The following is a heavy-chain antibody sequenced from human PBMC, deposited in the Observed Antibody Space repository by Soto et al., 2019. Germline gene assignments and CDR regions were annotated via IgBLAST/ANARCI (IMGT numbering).Heavy chain of an antibody. CDR2: IYYSGST. CDR3: AREGGYDSSTIY. D-gene: IGHD5-12*01. J-gene: IGHJ4*02. V-gene: IGHV4-30-4*01. CDR1: GGSISSGDYY. Sequence: NPSETLSLTCTVSGGSISSGDYYWSWIRQPPGKGLEWIGYIYYSGSTYYNPSLKSRATISVDTYKNQFSLKLSSVTAAATAVYYCAREGGYDSSTIYWGQGTLVTVSS.